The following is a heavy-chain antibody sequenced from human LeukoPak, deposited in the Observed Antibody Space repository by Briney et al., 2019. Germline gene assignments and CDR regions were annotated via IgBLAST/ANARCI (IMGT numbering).Heavy chain of an antibody. J-gene: IGHJ4*02. V-gene: IGHV4-61*02. Sequence: SQTLSLTCTVSGGSISSGSYYWSWIRQPAGKGLEWIGRICTSGSTNYNPSLKSRVTISIDTSKNQFSLKLSSVTAADTAVYYCARGSAFFDYWGQGTLVAVSS. CDR3: ARGSAFFDY. D-gene: IGHD2-15*01. CDR1: GGSISSGSYY. CDR2: ICTSGST.